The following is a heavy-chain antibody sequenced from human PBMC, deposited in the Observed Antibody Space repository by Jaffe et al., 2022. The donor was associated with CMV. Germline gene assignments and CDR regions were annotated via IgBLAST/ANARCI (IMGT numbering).Heavy chain of an antibody. J-gene: IGHJ4*02. Sequence: QVQLVESGGGVVQPGRSLRLSCAASGFTFSSYGMHWVRQAPGKGLEWVAVIWYDGSNKYYADSVKGRFTISRDNSKNTLYLQMNSLRAEDTAVYYCARGRATVTTPPDYWGQGTLVTVSS. V-gene: IGHV3-33*01. CDR1: GFTFSSYG. CDR2: IWYDGSNK. CDR3: ARGRATVTTPPDY. D-gene: IGHD4-17*01.